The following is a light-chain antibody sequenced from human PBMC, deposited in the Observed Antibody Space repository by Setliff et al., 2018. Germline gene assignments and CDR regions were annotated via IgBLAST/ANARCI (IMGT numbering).Light chain of an antibody. V-gene: IGLV1-40*01. CDR1: SSNIGAGYD. Sequence: QSVLTQPPSVSGAPGQRVTISCTGSSSNIGAGYDVHWYQQLPGTAPKLLIYGNSNRPSGVPDRFSGSKSGTSASLAITGLRAEDEADYYCSSYTSTSTLDWVFGGGTKVTVL. J-gene: IGLJ3*02. CDR2: GNS. CDR3: SSYTSTSTLDWV.